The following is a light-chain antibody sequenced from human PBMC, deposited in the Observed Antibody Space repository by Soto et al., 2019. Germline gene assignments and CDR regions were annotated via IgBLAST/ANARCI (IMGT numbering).Light chain of an antibody. CDR1: NSNIGADYG. CDR2: DNT. Sequence: QSVLTQPPSVTGAPGQRVTISCTGSNSNIGADYGVHWYQQFPETAPKLLIYDNTNRPSGVPDRFSGSKSGTSASLAITGLQAEDEAHYYCQSFDSSFIGLVFGGGTQLTVL. V-gene: IGLV1-40*01. J-gene: IGLJ2*01. CDR3: QSFDSSFIGLV.